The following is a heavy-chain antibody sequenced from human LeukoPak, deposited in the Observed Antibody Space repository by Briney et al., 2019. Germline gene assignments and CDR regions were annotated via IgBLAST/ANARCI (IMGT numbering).Heavy chain of an antibody. D-gene: IGHD5-12*01. Sequence: GGSLRLSCAASGFTFSSYGMHWVRQAPGKGLEWVGRIKSKTDGGTTDYAAPVKGRFTISRDDSKNTLYLQMNSLKTEDTAVYYCTTSTSRYSGYADYWGQGTLVTVSS. V-gene: IGHV3-15*01. CDR3: TTSTSRYSGYADY. CDR1: GFTFSSYG. CDR2: IKSKTDGGTT. J-gene: IGHJ4*02.